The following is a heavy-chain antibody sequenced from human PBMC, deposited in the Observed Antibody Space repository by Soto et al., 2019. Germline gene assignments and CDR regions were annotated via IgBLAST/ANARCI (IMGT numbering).Heavy chain of an antibody. Sequence: QVQLQESGPGLVKPSETLSLTCTVSGGSLDTYYWSWIRQPPGKGLEWLGYIYYSGRTHYNPSLQSRFTMSVDRSKNQLSLKVSSVTAADTAIYYCARDRDILVVPVEKRRHFYYYGLDVWGQGTTVTVSS. CDR3: ARDRDILVVPVEKRRHFYYYGLDV. CDR1: GGSLDTYY. V-gene: IGHV4-59*01. D-gene: IGHD2-2*01. J-gene: IGHJ6*02. CDR2: IYYSGRT.